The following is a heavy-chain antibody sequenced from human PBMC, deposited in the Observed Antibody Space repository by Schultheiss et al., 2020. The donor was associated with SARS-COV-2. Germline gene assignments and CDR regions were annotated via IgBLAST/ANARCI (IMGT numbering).Heavy chain of an antibody. J-gene: IGHJ4*02. Sequence: GGSLRLSCAASGFTFSSYAMHWVRQAPGKGLEWVAVIWYDGSNKYYADSVKGRFTISRDNSKNTLYLQMNSLRAEDTAVYYCAKDKLYSSSSEGGYFDYWGQGTLVTVSS. V-gene: IGHV3-33*06. CDR2: IWYDGSNK. D-gene: IGHD6-6*01. CDR1: GFTFSSYA. CDR3: AKDKLYSSSSEGGYFDY.